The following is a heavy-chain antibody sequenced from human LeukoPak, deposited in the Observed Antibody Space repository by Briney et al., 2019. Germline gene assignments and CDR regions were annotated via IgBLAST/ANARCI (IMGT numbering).Heavy chain of an antibody. J-gene: IGHJ4*02. Sequence: GASVKVSCKASGFAFTSYGFTWVRQAPGQGLEWMGWISANDGKIHYSERHQGRITMTTDTGTSTAYMELRSLRSGDTAAYYCGRESHVERDDYWGQGTLVTVSS. D-gene: IGHD1-1*01. V-gene: IGHV1-18*01. CDR1: GFAFTSYG. CDR2: ISANDGKI. CDR3: GRESHVERDDY.